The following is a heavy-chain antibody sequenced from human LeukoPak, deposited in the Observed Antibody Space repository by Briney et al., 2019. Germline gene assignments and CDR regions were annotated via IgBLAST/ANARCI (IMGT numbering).Heavy chain of an antibody. Sequence: SETLSLTCTVSGGSISSSSYYWGWIRQPPGKGLEWIGSIYYSGSTYYNPSLKSRVTISVDTSKNQFSLKLSSVTAPDTAVYYCARARRYDFWSGYSYYYYYMDVWGKGTTVTVSS. CDR3: ARARRYDFWSGYSYYYYYMDV. V-gene: IGHV4-39*07. J-gene: IGHJ6*03. CDR2: IYYSGST. CDR1: GGSISSSSYY. D-gene: IGHD3-3*01.